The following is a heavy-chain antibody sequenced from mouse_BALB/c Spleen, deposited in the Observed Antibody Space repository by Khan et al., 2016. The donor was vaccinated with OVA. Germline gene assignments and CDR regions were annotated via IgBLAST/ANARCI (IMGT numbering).Heavy chain of an antibody. CDR2: IAPGSGST. CDR3: ARENYYGSSCYAMDY. V-gene: IGHV1S41*01. CDR1: GYTFTSYW. J-gene: IGHJ4*01. D-gene: IGHD1-1*01. Sequence: DLVKPGASVKLSCKASGYTFTSYWINWIKQRPGQGLEWIGRIAPGSGSTDYNEMFKGKATLTVDTSSRTVYIQLSSLSSEDSAVYFCARENYYGSSCYAMDYWGQATSVTVSS.